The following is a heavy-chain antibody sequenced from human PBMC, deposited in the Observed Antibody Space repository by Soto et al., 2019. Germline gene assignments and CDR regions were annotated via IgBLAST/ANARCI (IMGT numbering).Heavy chain of an antibody. CDR2: IIPIFGTA. J-gene: IGHJ3*02. V-gene: IGHV1-69*13. Sequence: SVKVSCKASGGTFSSYAISWVRQAPGQGLEWMGGIIPIFGTANYAQKFQGRVTITADESTSTAYMELSSLRSEDTAVYYCASRFGGYDFDDAFDIWSQGTMVTVSS. CDR1: GGTFSSYA. CDR3: ASRFGGYDFDDAFDI. D-gene: IGHD5-12*01.